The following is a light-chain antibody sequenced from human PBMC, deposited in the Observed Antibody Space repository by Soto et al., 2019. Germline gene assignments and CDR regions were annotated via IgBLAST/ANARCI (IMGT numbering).Light chain of an antibody. CDR1: QSVNHN. J-gene: IGKJ5*01. CDR3: QQRSNRIT. Sequence: LTQSRSFLSASPGERVSLSFRASQSVNHNLAWYLQKPGQAPRLLIYDKSSRAPGVPARFSGSGTGTDFTLTISSLEPEDFAVYYCQQRSNRITFGQGTRMEIK. CDR2: DKS. V-gene: IGKV3D-11*02.